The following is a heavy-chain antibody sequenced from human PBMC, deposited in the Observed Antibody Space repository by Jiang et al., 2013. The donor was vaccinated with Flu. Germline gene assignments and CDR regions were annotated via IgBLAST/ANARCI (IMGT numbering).Heavy chain of an antibody. CDR3: ARAKYSSSPNFDF. D-gene: IGHD6-6*01. Sequence: SQTLSLTCAISEDSVSGNSGAWNWIRQSPSRGLEWLGRIFYRSKWYYEYAPSVKGRIVINPDTSKNQFSLQPTSATPDDTAVYYCARAKYSSSPNFDFWGQGTLVTVSS. J-gene: IGHJ4*02. CDR2: IFYRSKWYY. CDR1: EDSVSGNSGA. V-gene: IGHV6-1*01.